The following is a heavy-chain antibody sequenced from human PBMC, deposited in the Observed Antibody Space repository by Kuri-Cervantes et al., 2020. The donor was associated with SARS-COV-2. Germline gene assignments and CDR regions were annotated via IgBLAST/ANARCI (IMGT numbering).Heavy chain of an antibody. CDR3: ARDLIRGYSYGFFGMDV. CDR1: GYTFTGYY. J-gene: IGHJ6*02. D-gene: IGHD5-18*01. CDR2: INPNSGGT. Sequence: ASVKVSCKASGYTFTGYYMHWVRQAPGQGLEWMGWINPNSGGTNYAQKFQGWVTTTRDTSISTAYMELSRLRSDDTAVYYCARDLIRGYSYGFFGMDVWGQGTTVTVSS. V-gene: IGHV1-2*04.